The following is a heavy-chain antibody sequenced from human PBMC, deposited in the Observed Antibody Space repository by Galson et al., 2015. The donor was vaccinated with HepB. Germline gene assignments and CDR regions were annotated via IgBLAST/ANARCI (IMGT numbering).Heavy chain of an antibody. D-gene: IGHD3/OR15-3a*01. CDR1: GYRFTKYW. Sequence: QSGAEVKKPGESLKISCEASGYRFTKYWIGWLRQMPGKGLEWMGIIYPGDSDTRYSPSFEGQVTIPVDESISTAYVQWNSLKASDSAMYFCAREMGLALDYWGQGTLVTVSS. J-gene: IGHJ4*02. V-gene: IGHV5-51*01. CDR3: AREMGLALDY. CDR2: IYPGDSDT.